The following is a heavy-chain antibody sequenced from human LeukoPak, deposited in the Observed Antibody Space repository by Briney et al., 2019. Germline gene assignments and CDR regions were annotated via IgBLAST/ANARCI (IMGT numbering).Heavy chain of an antibody. V-gene: IGHV1-46*01. J-gene: IGHJ4*02. CDR1: GYTFTSYY. Sequence: ASVKVSCTASGYTFTSYYMHWVRQAPGQGLEWMGIINPSGGSTSYAQKFQGRVTMTRDTSTSTVYMELSSLRSEDTAVYHCARAMITFGGVIVPLDYWGQGTLVTVSS. CDR2: INPSGGST. CDR3: ARAMITFGGVIVPLDY. D-gene: IGHD3-16*02.